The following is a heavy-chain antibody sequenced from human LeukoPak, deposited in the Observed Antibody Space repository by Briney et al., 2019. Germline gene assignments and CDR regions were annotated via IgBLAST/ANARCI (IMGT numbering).Heavy chain of an antibody. J-gene: IGHJ4*02. Sequence: SVKVSCKASGGTFSSYAISWVRQAPGQGLEWMGGIIPIFGTANYAQKFQGRVTITADKATSTAYMELSSLRSDDTAVYYCASAKGPFYGFDYWGQGTLVTVSS. CDR2: IIPIFGTA. D-gene: IGHD4-17*01. CDR1: GGTFSSYA. CDR3: ASAKGPFYGFDY. V-gene: IGHV1-69*06.